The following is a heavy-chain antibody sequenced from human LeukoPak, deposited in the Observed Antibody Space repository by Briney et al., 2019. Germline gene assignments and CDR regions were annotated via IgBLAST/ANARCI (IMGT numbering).Heavy chain of an antibody. D-gene: IGHD5-24*01. Sequence: SETLSLTCAVYGGSFSGYYWGWIGQPPGKGLEGIGEINHSGSTNYPPSLKSPVTISVDTSKNQFSLKLSSVTAADTAVYYCARGPLSAPIHYWGQGTLVTVSS. V-gene: IGHV4-34*01. CDR3: ARGPLSAPIHY. CDR2: INHSGST. CDR1: GGSFSGYY. J-gene: IGHJ4*02.